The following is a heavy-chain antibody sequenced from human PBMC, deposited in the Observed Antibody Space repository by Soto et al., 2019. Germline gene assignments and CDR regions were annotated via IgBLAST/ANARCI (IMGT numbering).Heavy chain of an antibody. J-gene: IGHJ4*02. Sequence: PSETLSLTCAVSGGSNYWSWVRQPPGKGLEWIGYIYYSGSTYYNPSLKSRVTISVDTSKNPFSLKVSSVTSEVTAVYSWASNSYGYPFFDSWGQGTLVPVSS. V-gene: IGHV4-30-4*01. CDR3: ASNSYGYPFFDS. CDR1: GGSNY. D-gene: IGHD5-18*01. CDR2: IYYSGST.